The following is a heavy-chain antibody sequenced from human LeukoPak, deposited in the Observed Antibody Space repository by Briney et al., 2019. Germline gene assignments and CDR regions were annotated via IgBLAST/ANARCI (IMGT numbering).Heavy chain of an antibody. Sequence: EASVKVSCKASGGTFSSYAISWVRQAPGQGLEWMGGIIPIFGTANYAQKFQGRVTMTRDTSTSTVYMELSSLRSEDTAVYYCARGGGGGYNLEDYWGRGTLVTVSS. V-gene: IGHV1-69*05. CDR3: ARGGGGGYNLEDY. CDR1: GGTFSSYA. D-gene: IGHD5-24*01. J-gene: IGHJ4*02. CDR2: IIPIFGTA.